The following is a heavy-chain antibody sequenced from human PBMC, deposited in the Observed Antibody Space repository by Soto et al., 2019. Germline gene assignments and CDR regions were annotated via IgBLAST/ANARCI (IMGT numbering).Heavy chain of an antibody. CDR1: GGTFSSYA. CDR2: IIPIFGTA. J-gene: IGHJ5*02. V-gene: IGHV1-69*01. Sequence: QVQLVQSGAEVKKPGSSVKVSCKASGGTFSSYAISWVRQAPGQGLEWMGGIIPIFGTANYAQKFKGRVSITADESTSTAYMELGSMRSEDTAVYYSARANLGDMGYSDWLLLAWFDPWCQGTMVTVSS. D-gene: IGHD3-9*01. CDR3: ARANLGDMGYSDWLLLAWFDP.